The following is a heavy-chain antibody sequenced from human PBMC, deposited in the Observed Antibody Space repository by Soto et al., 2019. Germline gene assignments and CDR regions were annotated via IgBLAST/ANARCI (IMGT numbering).Heavy chain of an antibody. D-gene: IGHD3-22*01. V-gene: IGHV3-53*01. CDR2: IYSGGST. J-gene: IGHJ3*02. CDR3: AREDYYDSSGTHWAFDI. CDR1: GFTVSSNY. Sequence: GGSLRLSCASSGFTVSSNYMSWVCHSPGKWLEWVSVIYSGGSTYYADSVKGRFTISRDNSKNTLYLQMNSLRAEDTAVYYCAREDYYDSSGTHWAFDIWGQGTMVTVSS.